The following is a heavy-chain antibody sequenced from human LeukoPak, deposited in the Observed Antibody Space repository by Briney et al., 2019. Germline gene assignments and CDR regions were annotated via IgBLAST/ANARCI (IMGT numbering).Heavy chain of an antibody. CDR1: GGSFSGYY. D-gene: IGHD1-1*01. V-gene: IGHV4-34*01. CDR2: INHSGST. Sequence: SETLSLTCAVYGGSFSGYYCSWIRQPPGKWLEWIGEINHSGSTNYNPSLKSRVTISVDTSKNQFSLTLSSVTAEDTAVYYCERRNERRAPGAFDIWGQGTMVTVSS. J-gene: IGHJ3*02. CDR3: ERRNERRAPGAFDI.